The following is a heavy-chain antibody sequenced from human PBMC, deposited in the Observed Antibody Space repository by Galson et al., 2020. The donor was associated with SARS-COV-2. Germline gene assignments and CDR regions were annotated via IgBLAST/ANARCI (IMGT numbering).Heavy chain of an antibody. J-gene: IGHJ4*02. CDR3: ARESRWELYFDY. Sequence: SETLSLTCTVSAGSISSSSYYCSWLRHPAGKGLEWIRRIYISERTNYNPSLKSRVTISADTSKNQFSLRLTSVTAADTAVYYCARESRWELYFDYWGQGSLVTVSS. V-gene: IGHV4-61*02. CDR1: AGSISSSSYY. CDR2: IYISERT. D-gene: IGHD1-26*01.